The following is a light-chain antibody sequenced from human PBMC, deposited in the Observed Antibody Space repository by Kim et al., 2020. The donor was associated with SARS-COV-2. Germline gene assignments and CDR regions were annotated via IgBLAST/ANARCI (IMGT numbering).Light chain of an antibody. CDR3: QQLNSYPLT. V-gene: IGKV1-9*01. CDR1: QGISNY. CDR2: AAN. J-gene: IGKJ4*01. Sequence: DIQLTQSPSFLSASVGDRVTITCRASQGISNYLAWYQQTPGKAPKVLISAANTLHSGVPSRFSGSGPGTEFTLTISSLQPEDFAIYYCQQLNSYPLTFGGGTKVDIK.